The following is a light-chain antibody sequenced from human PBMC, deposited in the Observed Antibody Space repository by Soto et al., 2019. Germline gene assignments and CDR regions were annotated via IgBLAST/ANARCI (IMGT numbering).Light chain of an antibody. CDR3: SSYTSSSTYV. V-gene: IGLV2-14*02. CDR1: SSDVGSHKL. CDR2: EAS. Sequence: QSVLTQPASVSGSPGQSITISCTGTSSDVGSHKLVSWYQQYPGKAPKLIIFEASKRPSGVSNRFSGSKSGSTASLTISGLQAEDEADYYCSSYTSSSTYVFGTGTKVTVL. J-gene: IGLJ1*01.